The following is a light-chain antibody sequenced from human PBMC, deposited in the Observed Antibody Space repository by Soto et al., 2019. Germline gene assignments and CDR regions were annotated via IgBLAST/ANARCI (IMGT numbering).Light chain of an antibody. V-gene: IGLV2-14*01. CDR1: SSDVGRYNY. Sequence: QSALTQPGSVSGSPGQSITISCTGTSSDVGRYNYVSWFQQHPGKAPKLMIFEVSTRPSGVSNRFSGSKSGNTAALTFSGLQVEDEADYYCCSYGSSTSAVFGGGTKLTVL. CDR3: CSYGSSTSAV. J-gene: IGLJ2*01. CDR2: EVS.